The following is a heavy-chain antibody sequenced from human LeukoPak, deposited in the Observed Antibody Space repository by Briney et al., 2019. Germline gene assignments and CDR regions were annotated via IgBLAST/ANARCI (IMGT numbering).Heavy chain of an antibody. Sequence: SETLSLTCTVSGGSISSYYWSWIRQPPGKGLEWIGYIYTSGSTNYNPSLKSRVTISVDTSKNQFSLKLSSVTAADTAVYYCARRIWFGFDPWGQGTLVTVSS. CDR3: ARRIWFGFDP. CDR2: IYTSGST. D-gene: IGHD3-10*01. CDR1: GGSISSYY. V-gene: IGHV4-4*09. J-gene: IGHJ5*02.